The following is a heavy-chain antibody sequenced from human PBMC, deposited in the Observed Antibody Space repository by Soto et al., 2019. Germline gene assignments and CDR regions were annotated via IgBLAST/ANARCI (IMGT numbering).Heavy chain of an antibody. J-gene: IGHJ4*02. CDR2: ISSSSSYI. V-gene: IGHV3-21*01. Sequence: GGSLRLSCAASGFTFSSYSMNWVRQAPGKGLEWVSSISSSSSYIYYADSVKGRFTISRDNAKNSLYLQMNSLRAEDTAVYYCARDLSTYYDILTGYYPFDYWGQGTLVTVSS. CDR1: GFTFSSYS. CDR3: ARDLSTYYDILTGYYPFDY. D-gene: IGHD3-9*01.